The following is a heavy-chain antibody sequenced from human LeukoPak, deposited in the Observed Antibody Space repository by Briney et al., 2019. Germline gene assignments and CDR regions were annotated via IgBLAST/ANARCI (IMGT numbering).Heavy chain of an antibody. V-gene: IGHV4-59*01. J-gene: IGHJ3*02. D-gene: IGHD2-2*01. CDR2: IYYSGST. CDR3: ARVEEDIVVVPAAIGGAFDI. Sequence: SETLSLTCTVSGGSISSYYWSWIRQPPGKGLEWIGYIYYSGSTNYNPSLKSRVTISVDTSKNQFSLKLSSVTAADTAVYYCARVEEDIVVVPAAIGGAFDIWGQGTMVTVSS. CDR1: GGSISSYY.